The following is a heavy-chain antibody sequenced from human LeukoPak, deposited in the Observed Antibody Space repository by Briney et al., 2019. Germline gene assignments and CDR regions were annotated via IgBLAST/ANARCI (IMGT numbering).Heavy chain of an antibody. CDR2: IYHGGST. Sequence: SETLSLTCTVSGYSISSGYYWGWIRQPPGKGLEWIGSIYHGGSTYYNPSLKSRVTISVDTSKNQFSLKPSSVTAADTAVYYCAREFGDYDFWSGYYIYYYYMDVWGKGTTVTVSS. CDR3: AREFGDYDFWSGYYIYYYYMDV. J-gene: IGHJ6*03. CDR1: GYSISSGYY. V-gene: IGHV4-38-2*02. D-gene: IGHD3-3*01.